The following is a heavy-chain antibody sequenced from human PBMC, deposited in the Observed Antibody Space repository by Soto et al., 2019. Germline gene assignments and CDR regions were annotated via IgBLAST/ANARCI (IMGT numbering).Heavy chain of an antibody. CDR1: GFSFSTYA. CDR3: ANLVTSGTYSAAGN. CDR2: IRDNGGDT. Sequence: GGSLRLSCAASGFSFSTYAMSWVRQAPGKGLEWVSTIRDNGGDTYYADAVKGRFTVSRDNPKHALYLQMSSLLAEDTAVYYCANLVTSGTYSAAGNLGPGTLVTVSS. D-gene: IGHD1-26*01. V-gene: IGHV3-23*01. J-gene: IGHJ4*02.